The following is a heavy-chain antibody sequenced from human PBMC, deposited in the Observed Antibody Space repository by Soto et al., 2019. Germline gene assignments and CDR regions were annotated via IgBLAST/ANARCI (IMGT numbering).Heavy chain of an antibody. CDR1: GFAFSNYW. Sequence: EVQLLESGGGLVQPGGSLRLSCAASGFAFSNYWMSWVRQAPGKGLEWVATIKQDGSEKYYVDSVKGRFTISRDKAKNSLDRQMNSLRAEDTAVYHCARGGTSMIVVGAFDDWGQGTLVTVSS. J-gene: IGHJ4*02. CDR3: ARGGTSMIVVGAFDD. CDR2: IKQDGSEK. D-gene: IGHD3-22*01. V-gene: IGHV3-7*01.